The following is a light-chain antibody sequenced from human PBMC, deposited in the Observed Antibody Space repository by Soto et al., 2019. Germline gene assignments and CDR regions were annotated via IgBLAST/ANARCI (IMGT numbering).Light chain of an antibody. Sequence: EIVLTQSPATLSLSPGERATLSCRASQSVSSYLAWYQQKPGQAPRLLIYDASNRATGIPARFSGSGSGTDFTLTIRCLEPEDFAVYYCQKRSNWRPWTYGQWTKVEIK. CDR2: DAS. J-gene: IGKJ1*01. CDR3: QKRSNWRPWT. CDR1: QSVSSY. V-gene: IGKV3-11*01.